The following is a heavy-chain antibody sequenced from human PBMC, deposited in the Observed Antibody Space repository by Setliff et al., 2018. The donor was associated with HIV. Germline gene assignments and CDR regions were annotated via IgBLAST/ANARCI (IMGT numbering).Heavy chain of an antibody. CDR1: GGSFSGYY. CDR3: ARGGSDPYYSGSSGPYPPGY. D-gene: IGHD3-22*01. Sequence: TETLSLTCAVYGGSFSGYYWSWIRQPPGKGLEWIGEINHSGSTNCNPSLKSRVTISVDTSKNQFSLKLSSVTAADTAVYYCARGGSDPYYSGSSGPYPPGYWGQGTLVTVSS. V-gene: IGHV4-34*01. J-gene: IGHJ4*02. CDR2: INHSGST.